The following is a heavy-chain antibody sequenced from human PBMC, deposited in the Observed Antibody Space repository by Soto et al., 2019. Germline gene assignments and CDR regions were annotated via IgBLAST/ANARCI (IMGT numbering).Heavy chain of an antibody. Sequence: QVQLVESGGGVVQPGRSLRLSCAASGFTFSTYAMHWVRQAPGKGLEWVAVISYDGSNKHYADSVKGRFTISRDNFKNTLYLQMNSLRAEDTTVYYCARELPLTTVTPGLDYWGQGTLVTVSS. CDR1: GFTFSTYA. CDR2: ISYDGSNK. J-gene: IGHJ4*02. CDR3: ARELPLTTVTPGLDY. D-gene: IGHD4-17*01. V-gene: IGHV3-30-3*01.